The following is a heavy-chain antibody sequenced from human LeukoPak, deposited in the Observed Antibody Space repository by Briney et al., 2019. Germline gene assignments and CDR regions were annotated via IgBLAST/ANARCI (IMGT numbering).Heavy chain of an antibody. V-gene: IGHV4-4*07. CDR3: ARAVDSSSWNWFDP. D-gene: IGHD6-13*01. J-gene: IGHJ5*02. CDR2: IYTSGST. Sequence: PSETLSLTCTVSGGSISSYYWSWIRQPAGKGLEWIGRIYTSGSTNYNPSLKSRVTTSVDTSKNQFSLKLSSVTAADTAVYYCARAVDSSSWNWFDPWGQGTLVTVSS. CDR1: GGSISSYY.